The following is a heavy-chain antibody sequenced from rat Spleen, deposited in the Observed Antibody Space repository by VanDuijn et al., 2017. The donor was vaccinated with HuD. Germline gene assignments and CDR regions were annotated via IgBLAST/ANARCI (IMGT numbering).Heavy chain of an antibody. CDR3: ARRFDFDY. Sequence: EVKLVETGGGLVQPGRSLKLSCVASGFTFSSYWMYWIRQAPGKGLEWVAIITYDGSSTYYRDSVKGRFTISRDNAESTLYLQMDSLRSEDTATYYCARRFDFDYWGQGVMVTVSS. CDR1: GFTFSSYW. V-gene: IGHV5-58*01. CDR2: ITYDGSST. D-gene: IGHD4-1*01. J-gene: IGHJ2*01.